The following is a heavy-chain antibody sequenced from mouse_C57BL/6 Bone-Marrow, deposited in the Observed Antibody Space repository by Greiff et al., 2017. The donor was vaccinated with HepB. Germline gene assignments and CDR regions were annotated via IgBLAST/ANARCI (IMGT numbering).Heavy chain of an antibody. Sequence: QVQLQQSGAELVKPGASVKLSCKASGYTFTSYWMHWVKQRPGQGLEWIGMIHPNSGSTNYNEKFKSKATLTVDKSSSTAYMQLSSLTSEDSALYYCARGGLGNYFDYWGQGTTLTVSS. CDR3: ARGGLGNYFDY. D-gene: IGHD4-1*01. CDR2: IHPNSGST. V-gene: IGHV1-64*01. CDR1: GYTFTSYW. J-gene: IGHJ2*01.